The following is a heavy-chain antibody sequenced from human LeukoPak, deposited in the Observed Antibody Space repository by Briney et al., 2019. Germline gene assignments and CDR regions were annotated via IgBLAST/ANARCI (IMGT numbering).Heavy chain of an antibody. D-gene: IGHD3-10*01. Sequence: AGGSLRLSCAASGFTFSSYEMNWVRQAPGKGLEWVSYISSSGSTIYYADSVRGRFTISRDNAKNSLYLQMNSLRAEDTAVYYCARALTTPNEYYYGSGRNWFDPRGQGTLVTVSS. V-gene: IGHV3-48*03. CDR3: ARALTTPNEYYYGSGRNWFDP. J-gene: IGHJ5*02. CDR1: GFTFSSYE. CDR2: ISSSGSTI.